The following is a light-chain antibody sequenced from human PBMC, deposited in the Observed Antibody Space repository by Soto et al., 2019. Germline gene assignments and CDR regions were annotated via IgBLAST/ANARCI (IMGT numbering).Light chain of an antibody. CDR2: DVN. CDR1: SSDVGYYIF. J-gene: IGLJ1*01. Sequence: QSVLTQPASVSGSPGQSITISCTGSSSDVGYYIFVSWYQQHPGKAPKLMIYDVNNRPSGVSNRFSGSKSGNTASLTISGLQAEDEADYYCCSYTTSSPYVFGTGTKV. CDR3: CSYTTSSPYV. V-gene: IGLV2-14*01.